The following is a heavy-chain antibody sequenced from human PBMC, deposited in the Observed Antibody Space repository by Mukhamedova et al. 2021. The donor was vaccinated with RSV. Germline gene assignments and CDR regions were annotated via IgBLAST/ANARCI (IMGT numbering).Heavy chain of an antibody. V-gene: IGHV4-39*01. J-gene: IGHJ4*02. CDR2: IYYSGST. CDR3: ARISDTAMATDY. D-gene: IGHD5-18*01. Sequence: GSIYYSGSTYYNPSLKSRVTISVDTSKNQFSLKLSSVTAADTAVYYCARISDTAMATDYWGQGTLVTVSS.